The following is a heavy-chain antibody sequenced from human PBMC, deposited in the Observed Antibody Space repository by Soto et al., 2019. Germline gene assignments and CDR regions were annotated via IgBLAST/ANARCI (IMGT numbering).Heavy chain of an antibody. D-gene: IGHD3-22*01. V-gene: IGHV1-2*02. CDR1: GYTFTGCY. CDR3: ARVRITMIVVEYYFDY. Sequence: ASVKVSCKASGYTFTGCYMHWVRQAPGPGLEWMGWINPNSGGTNYAQKFQGRVTMTRDTSISTAYMELSRLRSNDTAVYYCARVRITMIVVEYYFDYWGQGTLVTVSS. J-gene: IGHJ4*02. CDR2: INPNSGGT.